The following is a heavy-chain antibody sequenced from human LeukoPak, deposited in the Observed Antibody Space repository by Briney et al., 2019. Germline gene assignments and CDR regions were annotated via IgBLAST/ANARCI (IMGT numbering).Heavy chain of an antibody. CDR1: GGSISSSAYY. D-gene: IGHD1-26*01. J-gene: IGHJ4*02. CDR3: ATYSGTFYLQFDY. CDR2: SSDSGST. Sequence: SETLSLTCTVSGGSISSSAYYWGWIRQPPGKGLEWIGSSSDSGSTYHNPSLKRRVTISVDTSKNRFSLKLISVTAADTAVYYCATYSGTFYLQFDYWGQGTLVTVSS. V-gene: IGHV4-39*01.